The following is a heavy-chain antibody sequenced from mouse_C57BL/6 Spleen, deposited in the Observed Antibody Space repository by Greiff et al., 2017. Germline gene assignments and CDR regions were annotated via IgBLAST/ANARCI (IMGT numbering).Heavy chain of an antibody. D-gene: IGHD1-1*01. CDR3: ARDYYGSSYRYFDV. CDR2: IYPYNGVS. CDR1: GYSFTGYY. J-gene: IGHJ1*03. V-gene: IGHV1-31*01. Sequence: EVKLVESGPELVKPGASVKISCKASGYSFTGYYMHWVKQSHGNILDWIGYIYPYNGVSSYNQKFKGKATLTVDKSSSTAYMELRSLTSEDSAVYYCARDYYGSSYRYFDVWGTGTTVTVSS.